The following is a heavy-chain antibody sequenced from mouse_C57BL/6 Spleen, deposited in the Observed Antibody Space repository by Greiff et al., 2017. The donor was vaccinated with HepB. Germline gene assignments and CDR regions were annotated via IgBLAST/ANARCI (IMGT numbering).Heavy chain of an antibody. Sequence: VQGVESGAELVRPGTSVKVSCKASGYAFTNYLIEWVKQRPGQGLAWIGVINPGSGGTNYNEKFKGKATLTADKSSSTAYMQLSSLTSEDSAVYFCARTDSNYPYYAMDYWGQGTAVTVSS. CDR1: GYAFTNYL. V-gene: IGHV1-54*01. D-gene: IGHD2-5*01. CDR2: INPGSGGT. J-gene: IGHJ4*01. CDR3: ARTDSNYPYYAMDY.